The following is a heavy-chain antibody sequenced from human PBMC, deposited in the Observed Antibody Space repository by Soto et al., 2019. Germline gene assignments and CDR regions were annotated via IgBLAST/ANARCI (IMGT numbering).Heavy chain of an antibody. CDR1: GGSISSSSYC. CDR3: ARHSPAISISDH. CDR2: IYYSGST. V-gene: IGHV4-39*01. D-gene: IGHD3-3*01. Sequence: SETLSLTCTVSGGSISSSSYCWGWIRQPPGKGLEWIGSIYYSGSTYYNPSLKSRVTISVDTSKNQFSLKLSSVTAADTAVYYCARHSPAISISDHWGQGTLVTVSS. J-gene: IGHJ4*02.